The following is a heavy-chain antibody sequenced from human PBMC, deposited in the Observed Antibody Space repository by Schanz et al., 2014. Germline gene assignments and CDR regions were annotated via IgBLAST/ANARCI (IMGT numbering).Heavy chain of an antibody. CDR2: IATSSSTR. Sequence: EVRLVESGGGLVQPGGSLRLSCEASGFDFNSYSMNWVRQVPGKGLEWLSYIATSSSTRHYADSVKGRVTISRDNSKNTLYLHMNALRSEDTAVYYCAKDSTHIDIVLVPTAIDSWGQGTLVTVSS. CDR1: GFDFNSYS. V-gene: IGHV3-48*01. J-gene: IGHJ4*02. CDR3: AKDSTHIDIVLVPTAIDS. D-gene: IGHD2-2*01.